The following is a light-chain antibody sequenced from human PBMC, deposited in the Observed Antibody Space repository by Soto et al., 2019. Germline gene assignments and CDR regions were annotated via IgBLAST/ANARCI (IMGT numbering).Light chain of an antibody. J-gene: IGKJ1*01. CDR2: GAS. V-gene: IGKV3-20*01. CDR3: QQYGSAPWT. CDR1: QSVSSSY. Sequence: EIVLTQSPGTLSLSPGERATLSCRASQSVSSSYLAWYQQKPGQAPRLLIYGASSRATGIPDRFSGSGSGTDFTLTISRLEPEDFAVYYWQQYGSAPWTGGQGTKVEI.